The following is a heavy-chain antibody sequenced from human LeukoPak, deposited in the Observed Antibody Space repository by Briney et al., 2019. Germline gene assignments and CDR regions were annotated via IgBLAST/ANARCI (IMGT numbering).Heavy chain of an antibody. CDR1: RYTFTGYY. J-gene: IGHJ5*02. CDR3: ARDRAVAGRIKNWFDP. D-gene: IGHD6-19*01. V-gene: IGHV1-2*02. Sequence: ASVKVSCKASRYTFTGYYMHWVRQAPGQGLEWMGWINPNSGGTNYAQKFQGRVTMTRDTSISTAYMELSRLRSDDTAVYYCARDRAVAGRIKNWFDPWGQGTLVTVSS. CDR2: INPNSGGT.